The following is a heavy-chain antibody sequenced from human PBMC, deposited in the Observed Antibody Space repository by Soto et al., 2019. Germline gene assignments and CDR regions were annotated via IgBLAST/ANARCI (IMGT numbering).Heavy chain of an antibody. D-gene: IGHD4-17*01. V-gene: IGHV4-4*07. J-gene: IGHJ5*02. CDR2: INRTRGH. Sequence: QVQLQEAGPGLVKPSETLSLTCTVSGDSVRKYYWNWIRQLAGKGLEWIGRINRTRGHNYNPSLKSQVTMSVHTSKNQFSLKLNLTSVTAADTAVYYCARSPAYGDYANLDTWGQGTLVTVSS. CDR1: GDSVRKYY. CDR3: ARSPAYGDYANLDT.